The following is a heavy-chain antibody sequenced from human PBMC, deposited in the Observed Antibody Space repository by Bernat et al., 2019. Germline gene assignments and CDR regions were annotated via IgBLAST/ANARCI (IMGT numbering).Heavy chain of an antibody. Sequence: VQLVESGGGVVQPGRSLRLSCAASGFTFSSYWMSWVRQAPGKGLEWVANIQQDGSEKYYVDSVKGRFTISRDNAKNSLYLQMNSLRAEDTAVYYCARDYYDSSGYYCNFDYWGQGTLVTVYS. V-gene: IGHV3-7*03. D-gene: IGHD3-22*01. J-gene: IGHJ4*02. CDR3: ARDYYDSSGYYCNFDY. CDR2: IQQDGSEK. CDR1: GFTFSSYW.